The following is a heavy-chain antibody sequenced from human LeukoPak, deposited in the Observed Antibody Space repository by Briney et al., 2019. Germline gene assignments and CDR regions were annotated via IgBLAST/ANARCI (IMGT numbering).Heavy chain of an antibody. D-gene: IGHD2-15*01. CDR3: ARGRGFCSGGSCYNSFDP. CDR2: ISGSGGST. CDR1: GFTFSSYA. V-gene: IGHV3-23*01. J-gene: IGHJ5*02. Sequence: PGGSLRLSCAASGFTFSSYAMSWVRQAPAKGLEWVSTISGSGGSTYYADSVKGRFTISRDNSRNTLSVQMNSLRADDTAVYFCARGRGFCSGGSCYNSFDPWGQGTQVTVSS.